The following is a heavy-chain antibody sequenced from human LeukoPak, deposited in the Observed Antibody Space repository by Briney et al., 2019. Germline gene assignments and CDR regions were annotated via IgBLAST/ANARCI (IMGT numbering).Heavy chain of an antibody. Sequence: RGESLKISCKGSGYSFTRYWIGWVRQMPGKGLEWMGIIYPGDSDTEYNPSFQGQVTISADKSINTAYLQWTSLKASDTAMYYCARRGELKWFDPWGQGTLVTVSS. CDR1: GYSFTRYW. J-gene: IGHJ5*02. D-gene: IGHD3-16*01. V-gene: IGHV5-51*01. CDR3: ARRGELKWFDP. CDR2: IYPGDSDT.